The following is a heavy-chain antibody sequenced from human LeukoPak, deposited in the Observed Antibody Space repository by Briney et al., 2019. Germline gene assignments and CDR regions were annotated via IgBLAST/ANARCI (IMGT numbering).Heavy chain of an antibody. V-gene: IGHV4-59*08. CDR3: AGGAYDSSGYFFY. CDR1: GGSISSYY. D-gene: IGHD3-22*01. Sequence: SETLSLTCTVSGGSISSYYWSWIRQPPGKRLEWIGYIYYRGSTNYNPSLKSRVTISVDTSKNQFSLKLSSVTAADTAVYYCAGGAYDSSGYFFYWGQGTLVTVSS. J-gene: IGHJ4*02. CDR2: IYYRGST.